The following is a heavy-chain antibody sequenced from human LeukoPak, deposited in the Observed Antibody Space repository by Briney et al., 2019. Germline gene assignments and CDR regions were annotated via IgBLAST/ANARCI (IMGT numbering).Heavy chain of an antibody. V-gene: IGHV4-31*03. CDR3: ARDLGTQAFDI. Sequence: SETLSLTCTVSGGSISSGGYYWSWIRQHPGKGLEWIGYIYHSGSTYYNPSLKSRVTISVDTSKNQFSLKLSSVTAADTAVYYRARDLGTQAFDIWGQGTMVTVSS. J-gene: IGHJ3*02. CDR1: GGSISSGGYY. CDR2: IYHSGST. D-gene: IGHD7-27*01.